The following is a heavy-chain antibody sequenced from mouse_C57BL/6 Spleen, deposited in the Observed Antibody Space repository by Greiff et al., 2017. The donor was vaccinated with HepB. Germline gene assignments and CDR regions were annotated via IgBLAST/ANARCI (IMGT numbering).Heavy chain of an antibody. V-gene: IGHV1-4*01. D-gene: IGHD1-1*01. Sequence: VQVVESGAELARPGASVKMSCKASGYTFTSYTMHWVKQRPGQGLEWIGYINPSSGYTKYNQKFKDKATLTADKSSSTAYMQLSSLTSEDSAVYYCASSGSSYWYFDVWGTGTTVTVSS. CDR1: GYTFTSYT. J-gene: IGHJ1*03. CDR2: INPSSGYT. CDR3: ASSGSSYWYFDV.